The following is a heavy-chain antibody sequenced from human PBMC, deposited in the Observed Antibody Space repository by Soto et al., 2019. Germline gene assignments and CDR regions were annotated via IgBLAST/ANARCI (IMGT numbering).Heavy chain of an antibody. V-gene: IGHV4-38-2*02. CDR2: MYYTGST. J-gene: IGHJ4*02. D-gene: IGHD1-7*01. CDR1: GYSITAGCY. Sequence: PSETLSLTCSVSGYSITAGCYWGWIRQPPGKRLEWIGSMYYTGSTFYNPSLKSRATISVDTSKNQPSLKLTSVTAADTAVYYCARDLNFGLYYFDYWGQGILVTVSS. CDR3: ARDLNFGLYYFDY.